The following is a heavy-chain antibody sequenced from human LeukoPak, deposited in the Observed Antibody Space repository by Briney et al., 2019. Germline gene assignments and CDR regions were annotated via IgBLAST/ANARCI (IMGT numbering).Heavy chain of an antibody. D-gene: IGHD3-22*01. J-gene: IGHJ4*02. Sequence: GASVKVSCKASGYTFTGYYMHWVRQAPGQGLEWMGRINPNSGGTNYAQKFQGRVTMTRDTSISTAYMELSRLRSDDTAVYYCAWGNNDSSGFPFDYWGQGTLVTVSS. V-gene: IGHV1-2*06. CDR3: AWGNNDSSGFPFDY. CDR1: GYTFTGYY. CDR2: INPNSGGT.